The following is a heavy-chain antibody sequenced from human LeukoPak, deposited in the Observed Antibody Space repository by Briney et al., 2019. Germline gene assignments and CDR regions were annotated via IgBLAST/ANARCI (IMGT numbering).Heavy chain of an antibody. V-gene: IGHV4-38-2*01. J-gene: IGHJ4*02. Sequence: PSETLSLTCAVSGYSISSGYYWGWIRQPPGKGLEWIGSIYHSGSTYYNPSLKSRVTISVDTSKNQFSLKLSSVTAADTAVCYCARSAEYFDYWGQGTLVTVSS. CDR2: IYHSGST. CDR1: GYSISSGYY. CDR3: ARSAEYFDY.